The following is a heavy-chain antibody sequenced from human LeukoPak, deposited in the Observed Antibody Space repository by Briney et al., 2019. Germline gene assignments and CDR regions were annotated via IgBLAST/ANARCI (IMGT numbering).Heavy chain of an antibody. CDR2: IYYSGST. CDR3: AVMYSSSWYWFAP. J-gene: IGHJ5*02. D-gene: IGHD6-13*01. Sequence: SETLSLTCTVSGGSISSDYWNWIRQPPGKGLEWIGYIYYSGSTNYNPSLKSRVTISVDTSKNQVSLKLSSVTAADTAVYYCAVMYSSSWYWFAPWGQGTLVTVSS. V-gene: IGHV4-59*08. CDR1: GGSISSDY.